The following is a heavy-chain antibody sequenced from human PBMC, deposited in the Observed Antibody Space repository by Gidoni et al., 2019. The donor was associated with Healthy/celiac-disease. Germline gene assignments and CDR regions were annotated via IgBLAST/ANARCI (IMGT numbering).Heavy chain of an antibody. D-gene: IGHD6-19*01. Sequence: EVQLLESGGGLVQHGGSMRLSCAASGFTFSNYAMSWVRQAPGKGLEWVSASSGSGGSTYYADSVKVRFTISRDNSKNTLYLQMNSLRAEDTAVYYCAKAAVAGTAWGQGTLVTVSS. CDR2: SSGSGGST. J-gene: IGHJ5*02. CDR1: GFTFSNYA. CDR3: AKAAVAGTA. V-gene: IGHV3-23*01.